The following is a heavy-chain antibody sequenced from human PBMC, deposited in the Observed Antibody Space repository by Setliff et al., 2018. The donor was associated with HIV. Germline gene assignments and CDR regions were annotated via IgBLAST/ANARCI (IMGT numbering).Heavy chain of an antibody. J-gene: IGHJ4*02. CDR1: DDSIDSSSYY. CDR3: ARHDYYDSGGFYTLYYFDY. CDR2: IYNSGGT. V-gene: IGHV4-39*01. D-gene: IGHD3-22*01. Sequence: PSETLSLTCTVSDDSIDSSSYYWGWIRQPPGKGLEWIGSIYNSGGTYYNPSLHGRVTISVDTSKNQFSLRLKSVTAADTAVYYCARHDYYDSGGFYTLYYFDYWGPGTLVT.